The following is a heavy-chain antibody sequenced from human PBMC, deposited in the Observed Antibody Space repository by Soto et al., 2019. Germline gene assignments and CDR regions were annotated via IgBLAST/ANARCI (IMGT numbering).Heavy chain of an antibody. Sequence: QVQLQESGPGLVKPSGTLSLTCAVSGGSISSSNWWSWVRQPPGKGLEWIGAIYHSGSTNYNPSLKSRVTISVDKSKNQFSLKLSSVTAADTAVYYCARDAEYCSSTSCYRSVIRFDPWGQGTLVTVSS. J-gene: IGHJ5*02. D-gene: IGHD2-2*01. CDR3: ARDAEYCSSTSCYRSVIRFDP. V-gene: IGHV4-4*02. CDR2: IYHSGST. CDR1: GGSISSSNW.